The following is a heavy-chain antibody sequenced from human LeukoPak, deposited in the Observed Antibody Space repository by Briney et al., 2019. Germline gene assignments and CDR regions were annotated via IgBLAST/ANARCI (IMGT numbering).Heavy chain of an antibody. J-gene: IGHJ4*02. CDR2: IIPILGIA. CDR3: ARVSDTTGDPFDY. Sequence: SVKVSCKASGGTFSSYAISWVQQAPGQGLEWMGRIIPILGIANYAQKFQGRVTITADKSTSTAYMELSSLRSEDTAVYCCARVSDTTGDPFDYWGQGTLVTVSS. D-gene: IGHD3-16*01. V-gene: IGHV1-69*04. CDR1: GGTFSSYA.